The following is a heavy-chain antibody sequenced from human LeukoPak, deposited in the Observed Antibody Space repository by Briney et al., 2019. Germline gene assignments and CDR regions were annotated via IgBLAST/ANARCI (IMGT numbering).Heavy chain of an antibody. CDR2: INSDGSST. CDR3: ASENYDILTGYRH. CDR1: GFTFSSYW. Sequence: PGGSLRLSCAASGFTFSSYWMHWVRQAPGKGLVWVSRINSDGSSTSYADSVKGRFTISRVNAKNTLYLQMNSLRAEDTAVYYCASENYDILTGYRHWGQGTLVTVSS. D-gene: IGHD3-9*01. J-gene: IGHJ4*02. V-gene: IGHV3-74*01.